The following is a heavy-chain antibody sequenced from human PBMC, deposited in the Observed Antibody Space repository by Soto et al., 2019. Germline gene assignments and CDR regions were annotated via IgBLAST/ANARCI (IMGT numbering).Heavy chain of an antibody. CDR1: GYTFTNYG. D-gene: IGHD4-4*01. V-gene: IGHV1-18*01. CDR3: AAISNLDPYRWFDP. Sequence: ASVKVSCKASGYTFTNYGITWVRQAPGQGLDWMGWISTYNGKTNYAQILQGRVTLTTDTSTSTAYMELRSLRSDDSAVYYCAAISNLDPYRWFDPWGQGALVTVSS. CDR2: ISTYNGKT. J-gene: IGHJ5*02.